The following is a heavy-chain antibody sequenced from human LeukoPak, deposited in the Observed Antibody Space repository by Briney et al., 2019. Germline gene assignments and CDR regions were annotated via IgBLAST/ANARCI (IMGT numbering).Heavy chain of an antibody. CDR1: GGSFSGYY. CDR2: INHSGST. J-gene: IGHJ5*02. Sequence: SETLSLTCAVYGGSFSGYYWSWIRQPPGKGLEWIGEINHSGSTNYNPSLKSRVTISVDTSKNQFSLKLSSVTAADTAVYYCARDESYYDILTGYFDPWGQGTLVTVSS. D-gene: IGHD3-9*01. CDR3: ARDESYYDILTGYFDP. V-gene: IGHV4-34*01.